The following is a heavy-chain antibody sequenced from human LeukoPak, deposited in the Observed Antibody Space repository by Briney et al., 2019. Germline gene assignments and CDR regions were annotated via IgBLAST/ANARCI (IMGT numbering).Heavy chain of an antibody. Sequence: AESLQISCNGSGYSFTRYCIAWVGQMPGKGREEMGIIFPGDSDTRYSPSFQGQVTISADKYISTAYLQWSSLKASDTAMYYCATVFGSGSHLDWYFDLWGRGTLVTVSS. CDR3: ATVFGSGSHLDWYFDL. J-gene: IGHJ2*01. D-gene: IGHD1-26*01. CDR2: IFPGDSDT. CDR1: GYSFTRYC. V-gene: IGHV5-51*01.